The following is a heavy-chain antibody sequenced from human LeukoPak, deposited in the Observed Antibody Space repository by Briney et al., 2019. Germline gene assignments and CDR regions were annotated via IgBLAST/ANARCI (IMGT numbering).Heavy chain of an antibody. CDR2: IYTSGSA. Sequence: SQTLSLTCTVSGGSISSGFYYWSWIRQPAGKGLEWIGRIYTSGSANYNPSLKSRVTISVDTSKNQFSLKLSSVTAADTAVYYCARRSVVVVAAGYNWFDPWGQGTLVTVSS. CDR3: ARRSVVVVAAGYNWFDP. V-gene: IGHV4-61*02. CDR1: GGSISSGFYY. J-gene: IGHJ5*02. D-gene: IGHD2-15*01.